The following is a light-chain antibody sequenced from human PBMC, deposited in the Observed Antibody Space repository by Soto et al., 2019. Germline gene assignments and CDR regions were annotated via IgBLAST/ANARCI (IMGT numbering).Light chain of an antibody. CDR3: QQYNSYSGT. CDR1: QSISSW. V-gene: IGKV1-5*01. CDR2: DAS. Sequence: DIQMTQSPSTLSASVGDRVTITCRASQSISSWLALYHQKPGKAPKLLLYDASSLESGGPSRLIGSGSGTAFSLTISSLQPDDFAAYYYQQYNSYSGTFGQGTKVEIK. J-gene: IGKJ1*01.